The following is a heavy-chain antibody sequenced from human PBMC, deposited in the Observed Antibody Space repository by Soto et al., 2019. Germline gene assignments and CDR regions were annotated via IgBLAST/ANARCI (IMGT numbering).Heavy chain of an antibody. J-gene: IGHJ4*02. CDR3: ARPPGYISDWYYFDL. Sequence: QVQLVQFGAEVKKPGASVKVSCEASGYNFIDFHIHWVRQAPGQGFEWMGRISPKSGGTNYAQKFEGRVTMTWDTSLNTAYMELSSLKSDDTAVYYCARPPGYISDWYYFDLWGQGTRVTVSS. V-gene: IGHV1-2*02. CDR1: GYNFIDFH. D-gene: IGHD3-9*01. CDR2: ISPKSGGT.